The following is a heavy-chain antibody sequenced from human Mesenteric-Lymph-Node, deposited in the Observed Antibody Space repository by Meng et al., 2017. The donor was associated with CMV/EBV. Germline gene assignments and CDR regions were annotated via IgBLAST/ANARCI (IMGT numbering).Heavy chain of an antibody. V-gene: IGHV1-46*01. D-gene: IGHD3-10*01. J-gene: IGHJ6*02. Sequence: ASVKVSCKASGYTFTSYYMHWVRQAPGQGLEWMGIINPSGGSTSYAQKFQGRVTMTRDTSTSTAYMELSSLRSEDTAVYYCARAEVRGVDDYYGMDVWGQGTTVTVSS. CDR1: GYTFTSYY. CDR2: INPSGGST. CDR3: ARAEVRGVDDYYGMDV.